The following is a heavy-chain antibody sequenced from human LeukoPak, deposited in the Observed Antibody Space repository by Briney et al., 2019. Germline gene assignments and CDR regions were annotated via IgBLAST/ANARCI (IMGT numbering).Heavy chain of an antibody. CDR3: AKVGSTSWFLDY. J-gene: IGHJ4*02. D-gene: IGHD2-2*01. CDR2: IRQDGSEK. CDR1: GFTLSSYW. Sequence: GGSLRLSCAASGFTLSSYWMAWFRQAPGKGLEWVANIRQDGSEKFYVDSVRGRFTISRDNAKNSLYLQMNSLRAEDTAVYYCAKVGSTSWFLDYWGQGTLVTVSS. V-gene: IGHV3-7*01.